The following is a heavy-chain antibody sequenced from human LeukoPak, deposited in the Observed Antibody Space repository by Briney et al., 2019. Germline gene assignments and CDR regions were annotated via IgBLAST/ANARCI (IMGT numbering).Heavy chain of an antibody. CDR1: GFTFSSYA. CDR3: AKSKSIPPDYGGNSEFDP. J-gene: IGHJ5*02. CDR2: ISYDGSNK. V-gene: IGHV3-30*04. D-gene: IGHD4-23*01. Sequence: QTGRSLRLSCAASGFTFSSYAMHWVRQAPGKGLEWVAVISYDGSNKYYADSVKGRFTISRDNSKDTLYLQMNSLRAEDTAVYYCAKSKSIPPDYGGNSEFDPWGQGTLVTVSS.